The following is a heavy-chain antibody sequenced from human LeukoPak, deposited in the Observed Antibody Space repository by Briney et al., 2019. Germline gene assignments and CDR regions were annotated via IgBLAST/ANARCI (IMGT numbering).Heavy chain of an antibody. CDR1: GYSFNTYW. CDR2: IYPGDSDT. J-gene: IGHJ3*02. D-gene: IGHD2-15*01. CDR3: ARRQYCSGGDCYSGAFDI. V-gene: IGHV5-51*01. Sequence: GESLKISRKGSGYSFNTYWIAWVRQMPGKGLEWMGIIYPGDSDTRYSPPFQGQVSISADKSINTAYLQWSSLKASDTAIYYCARRQYCSGGDCYSGAFDIWGQGTMVTVSS.